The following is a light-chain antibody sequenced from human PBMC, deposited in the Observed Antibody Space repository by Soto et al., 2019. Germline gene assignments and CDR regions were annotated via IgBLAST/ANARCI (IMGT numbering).Light chain of an antibody. CDR3: HKYIGAPCT. Sequence: IQITKSRSSLSASVRDRVTITCRASQGINHYLAWFQQTPGKIPKLLIYAASSLQSGVPSRFRGSGSGTDSTATTNSLQPENVATYYRHKYIGAPCTSGQGTNVEIK. CDR1: QGINHY. J-gene: IGKJ1*01. CDR2: AAS. V-gene: IGKV1-27*01.